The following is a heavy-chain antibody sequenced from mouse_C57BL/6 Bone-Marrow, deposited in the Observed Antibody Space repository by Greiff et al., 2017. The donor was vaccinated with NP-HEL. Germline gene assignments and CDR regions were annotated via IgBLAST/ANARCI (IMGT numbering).Heavy chain of an antibody. V-gene: IGHV5-9-1*02. J-gene: IGHJ1*03. CDR3: TRDYYGSSFWYFDV. Sequence: EVMLVESGEGLVKPGGSLKLSCAASGFTFSSYAMSWVRQTPEKRLEWVAYISSGGDYIYYADTVKGRFTISRDNARNTLYLQMSSLKSEDTAMYYSTRDYYGSSFWYFDVWGTGTTVTVSS. CDR1: GFTFSSYA. D-gene: IGHD1-1*01. CDR2: ISSGGDYI.